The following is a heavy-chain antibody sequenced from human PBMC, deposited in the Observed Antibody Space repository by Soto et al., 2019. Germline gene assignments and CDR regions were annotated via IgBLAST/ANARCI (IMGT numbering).Heavy chain of an antibody. CDR1: GYTFTRYA. J-gene: IGHJ4*02. CDR3: ARVGTYYDSFDY. Sequence: QVQLVQSGAEVKKPGASVKVSCKASGYTFTRYAMHWVRQAPGQRREWMGWINAGNGNTKYSQKFQDRVTITRDTTASTAYMELSSLRSEDTAVYYCARVGTYYDSFDYWGQGTLVTVSS. CDR2: INAGNGNT. D-gene: IGHD3-22*01. V-gene: IGHV1-3*01.